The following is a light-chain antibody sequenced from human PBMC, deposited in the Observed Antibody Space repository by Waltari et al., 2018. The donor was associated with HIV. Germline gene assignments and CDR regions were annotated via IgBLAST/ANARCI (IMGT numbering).Light chain of an antibody. CDR1: QSISSG. CDR3: QQYQSYSLT. CDR2: KTS. V-gene: IGKV1-5*03. Sequence: DIQMTQSPSTLSASVGDRVTITCRSSQSISSGLAWYQKQPGRAPKLLIYKTSTLHGGVPSGLSGSGSGTEFSLTISSLQPDDFATYYCQQYQSYSLTFGQGTRLEIK. J-gene: IGKJ5*01.